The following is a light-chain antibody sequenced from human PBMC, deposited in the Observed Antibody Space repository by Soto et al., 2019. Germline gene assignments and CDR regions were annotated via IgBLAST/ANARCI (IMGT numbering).Light chain of an antibody. J-gene: IGKJ1*01. CDR2: GAS. V-gene: IGKV3-20*01. CDR3: RRYDSSPWT. CDR1: QSVSSSF. Sequence: EIVLTQSPGTLSLSPGERATLSCRASQSVSSSFLAWYQQKHGQAPTLLIFGASSRATGIPDRFSGSGSGTDFTLTIRRLEPEDFPVYYCRRYDSSPWTFGQGTKVHI.